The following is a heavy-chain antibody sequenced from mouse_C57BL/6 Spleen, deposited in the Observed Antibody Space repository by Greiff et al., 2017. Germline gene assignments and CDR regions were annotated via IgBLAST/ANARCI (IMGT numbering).Heavy chain of an antibody. D-gene: IGHD2-5*01. J-gene: IGHJ2*01. CDR1: GYAFSSSW. V-gene: IGHV1-82*01. CDR3: ARGDYSTLDY. Sequence: VQLQQSGPELVKPGASVKISCKASGYAFSSSWMNWVKQRPGKGLEWIGRIYPGDGDTNSNGKFKGKATLTADKSSSTAYMQLSSLTSEDSAVYFCARGDYSTLDYWGQGTTLTVSS. CDR2: IYPGDGDT.